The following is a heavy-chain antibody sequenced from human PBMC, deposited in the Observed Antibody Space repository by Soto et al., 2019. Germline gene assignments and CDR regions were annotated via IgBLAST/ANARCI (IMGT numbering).Heavy chain of an antibody. J-gene: IGHJ3*02. CDR1: GFTFSSYA. CDR2: ISGSGGST. V-gene: IGHV3-23*01. CDR3: AKDRAPVTTAFDI. Sequence: GGSLRLSCAASGFTFSSYAMSWVRQAPGKGLEWVSAISGSGGSTYYADSVKGRFTISRDNSKSTLYLQMNSLRAEDTAVYYCAKDRAPVTTAFDIWGRGTMVTVSS. D-gene: IGHD4-17*01.